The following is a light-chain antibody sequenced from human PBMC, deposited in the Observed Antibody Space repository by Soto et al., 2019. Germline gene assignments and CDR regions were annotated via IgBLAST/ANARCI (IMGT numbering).Light chain of an antibody. CDR2: GAS. CDR3: HHYNNWPPMYT. V-gene: IGKV3-15*01. Sequence: EIVMTQSPATLSVSPGERVTLSCGASQSVSSKLAWYQQKPGQAPRLLIYGASTRATGIPARFSGSGSGTEFTLTISSLQSQDFAVYDCHHYNNWPPMYTFGQGTKLEIK. CDR1: QSVSSK. J-gene: IGKJ2*01.